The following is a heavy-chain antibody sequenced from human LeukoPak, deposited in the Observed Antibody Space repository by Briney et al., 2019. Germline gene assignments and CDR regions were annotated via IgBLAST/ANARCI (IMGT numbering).Heavy chain of an antibody. V-gene: IGHV3-30-3*01. CDR3: AKERRRYCSGGSCYGDDY. CDR1: GFTFSTYA. CDR2: ISYDGSNT. J-gene: IGHJ4*02. D-gene: IGHD2-15*01. Sequence: GGSLRLSWAASGFTFSTYAMHWVRQAPGKGLEWVAVISYDGSNTYYADSVRGRFTIYRDNYKNTLYLQMNSLRAEDTAVYYCAKERRRYCSGGSCYGDDYWGQGTLVTVSS.